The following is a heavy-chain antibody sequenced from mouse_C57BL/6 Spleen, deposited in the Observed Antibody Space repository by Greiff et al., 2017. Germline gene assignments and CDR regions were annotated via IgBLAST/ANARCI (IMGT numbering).Heavy chain of an antibody. V-gene: IGHV1-80*01. D-gene: IGHD4-1*01. J-gene: IGHJ2*01. CDR3: ARRLGRQGLLFDY. CDR1: GYAFSSYW. Sequence: VQLQESGAELVKPGASVKISCKASGYAFSSYWMNWVKQRPGKGLEWIGQIYPGDGDTNYNGKFKGKATLTADKSSSTAYMQLSSLTSEDSAVYFCARRLGRQGLLFDYWGQGTTLTVSS. CDR2: IYPGDGDT.